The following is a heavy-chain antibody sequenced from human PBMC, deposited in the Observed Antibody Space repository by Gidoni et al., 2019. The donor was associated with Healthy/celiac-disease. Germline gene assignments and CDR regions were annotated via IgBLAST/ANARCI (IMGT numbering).Heavy chain of an antibody. CDR3: AKDQGGYDSSGYYEMHAFDI. CDR1: GFPFSSYA. J-gene: IGHJ3*02. V-gene: IGHV3-23*01. D-gene: IGHD3-22*01. CDR2: ISGSGGRT. Sequence: EVQLLESGGGLVQPGGSLRLSCASAGFPFSSYALRWVRQAPGKGLDWVSAISGSGGRTYYADSEKGRFTISRDNSKNTLYLQMNSLRAEDTAVDYCAKDQGGYDSSGYYEMHAFDIWGQGTMVTVSS.